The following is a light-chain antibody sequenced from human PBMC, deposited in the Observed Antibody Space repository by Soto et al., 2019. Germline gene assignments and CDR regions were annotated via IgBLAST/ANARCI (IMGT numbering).Light chain of an antibody. J-gene: IGKJ4*01. CDR3: QQYDNLPS. V-gene: IGKV1-33*01. Sequence: DIQMTNSPSTLCASGEDRVTITFRASQSISGWLAWYQQKPGKAPKLLIYDASNLETGVPSRFSGSGSGTDFTFSISSLQPEDIATYYCQQYDNLPSFGGGTKVDIK. CDR2: DAS. CDR1: QSISGW.